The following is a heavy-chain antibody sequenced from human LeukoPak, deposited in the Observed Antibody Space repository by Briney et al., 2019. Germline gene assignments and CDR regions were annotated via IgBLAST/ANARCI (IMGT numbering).Heavy chain of an antibody. J-gene: IGHJ6*02. D-gene: IGHD1-26*01. CDR3: ARDGTVGSTRMDV. CDR1: GGSISSYY. CDR2: IYTSGST. Sequence: SETLSLTCTVSGGSISSYYWSWIRQPAGKGLEWIGRIYTSGSTNCNPSLKNRVTMSLDTSKNQFSLKLRSVTAADTAVYYCARDGTVGSTRMDVWGQGTTVTVSS. V-gene: IGHV4-4*07.